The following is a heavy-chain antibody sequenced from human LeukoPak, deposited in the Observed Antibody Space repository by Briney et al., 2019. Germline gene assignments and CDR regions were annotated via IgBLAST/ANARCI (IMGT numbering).Heavy chain of an antibody. CDR3: ARDTPPYSLGY. CDR2: IIPIFGTA. CDR1: GGTFSSYA. J-gene: IGHJ4*02. V-gene: IGHV1-69*05. Sequence: SVKVSCKASGGTFSSYAISWVRQAPGQGLEWMGRIIPIFGTANYAQNFQGRVTITTDESTSTAYMELSSLRSEDTAVYYCARDTPPYSLGYWGQGTLVTVSS.